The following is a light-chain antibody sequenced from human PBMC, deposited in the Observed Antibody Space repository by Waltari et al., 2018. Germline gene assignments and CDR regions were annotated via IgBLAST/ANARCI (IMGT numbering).Light chain of an antibody. J-gene: IGKJ2*01. CDR1: QSISSL. CDR2: DAS. V-gene: IGKV1-5*01. CDR3: QQYKTYPVT. Sequence: DIQMTQSPSILSASVGDRVTITCRASQSISSLLAWYQQKPGKAPDLLIYDASSLASGVPSRFRGSGSGTEFTLTISSLQPHDFATYYCQQYKTYPVTFGQGTKLDIK.